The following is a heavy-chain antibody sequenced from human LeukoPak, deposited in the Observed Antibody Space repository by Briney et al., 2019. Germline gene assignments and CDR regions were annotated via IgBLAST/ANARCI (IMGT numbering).Heavy chain of an antibody. CDR2: INHSGST. J-gene: IGHJ4*02. Sequence: PSETLSLTCAVYGGSFSGYYWSWIRQPPGKGLEWIGEINHSGSTNYNPSLKSRVTISVDTSKNQFSLKLSSVTAADTAVYYCARIYYDILTGYYREGFRDWGQGTLVTVSS. CDR3: ARIYYDILTGYYREGFRD. V-gene: IGHV4-34*01. CDR1: GGSFSGYY. D-gene: IGHD3-9*01.